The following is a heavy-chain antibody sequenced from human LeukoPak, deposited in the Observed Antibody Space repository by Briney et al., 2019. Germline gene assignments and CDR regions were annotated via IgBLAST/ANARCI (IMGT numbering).Heavy chain of an antibody. V-gene: IGHV3-7*01. D-gene: IGHD1-1*01. Sequence: GGSLRLSCAASGLIFSNYWMSWFRQAPGKGLEWVANIKPDGSEKNYVDSVKGRFTISRDNAKNSLYLQLNSLRAEDTAVYYCANSRNWNVSYWGQGTLVTVSS. J-gene: IGHJ4*02. CDR1: GLIFSNYW. CDR3: ANSRNWNVSY. CDR2: IKPDGSEK.